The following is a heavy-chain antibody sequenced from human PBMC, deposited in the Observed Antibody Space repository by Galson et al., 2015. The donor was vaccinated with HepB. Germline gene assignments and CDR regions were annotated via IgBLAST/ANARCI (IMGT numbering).Heavy chain of an antibody. CDR3: AKSFYYGSGSLDY. J-gene: IGHJ4*02. Sequence: SLRLSCAATGFTFSIYAMSWVHQAPGKGLEWVSSISNGAGSTYYADSVKGRFTISRDNSKNTLYLQMNSLRAEDTAVYYCAKSFYYGSGSLDYWGQGTLVTVSS. CDR2: ISNGAGST. CDR1: GFTFSIYA. V-gene: IGHV3-23*01. D-gene: IGHD3-10*01.